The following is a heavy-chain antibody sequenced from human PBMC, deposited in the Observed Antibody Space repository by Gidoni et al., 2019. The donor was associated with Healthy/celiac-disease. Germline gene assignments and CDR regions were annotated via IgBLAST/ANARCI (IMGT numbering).Heavy chain of an antibody. CDR3: TTRIVGATAPFDP. V-gene: IGHV3-15*01. CDR1: GFTFSNAW. CDR2: IKSRTDGGPT. J-gene: IGHJ5*02. D-gene: IGHD1-26*01. Sequence: EVQLVESGGGLVKPGGSLRLSCAASGFTFSNAWMSWVRKAPGKGLEWVGRIKSRTDGGPTDYAAPVKGRFTISRDDSKNTLYLQMNSLKTEDTAVYYCTTRIVGATAPFDPWGQGTLVTVSS.